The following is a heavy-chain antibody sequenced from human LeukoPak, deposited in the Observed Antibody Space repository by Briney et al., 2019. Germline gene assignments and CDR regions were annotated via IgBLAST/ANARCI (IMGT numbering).Heavy chain of an antibody. Sequence: GGSLRLSCAGSGCSVSGYLMTWLRQAPGKGREGVANIKQDGSEKNYVDAVKGRFTISRDNAEDSLFLQMNSLRVEDTAVYYCAREWQGGIAAAGTRIEGDYWGQGTLVAVSS. CDR2: IKQDGSEK. CDR3: AREWQGGIAAAGTRIEGDY. V-gene: IGHV3-7*01. D-gene: IGHD6-13*01. CDR1: GCSVSGYL. J-gene: IGHJ4*02.